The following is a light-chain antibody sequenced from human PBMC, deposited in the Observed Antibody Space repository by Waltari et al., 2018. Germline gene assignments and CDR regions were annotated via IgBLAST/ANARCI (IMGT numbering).Light chain of an antibody. V-gene: IGKV1-39*01. CDR3: QQSYSSLPIT. J-gene: IGKJ5*01. CDR2: AAS. CDR1: QSIGTS. Sequence: DILLTQSPSSLSASVGDRVTITYRAGQSIGTSLNWYQQKPGNAPNLLIYAASSLQSGVPSRFSGSGSGIEFTLTISSLQPEDFATYYCQQSYSSLPITFGQGTRLEIK.